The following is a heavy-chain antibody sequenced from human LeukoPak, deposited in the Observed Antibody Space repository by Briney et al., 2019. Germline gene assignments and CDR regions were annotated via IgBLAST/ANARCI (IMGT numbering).Heavy chain of an antibody. CDR1: GFTFSSYE. CDR2: ISSSGSTI. V-gene: IGHV3-48*03. CDR3: ARGRQRRDFWSLGYFDY. Sequence: PGESLRLSCAASGFTFSSYEMNWVRQAPGKGLEWVSYISSSGSTIYYADSVKGRFTISRDNAKNSLYLQMNSLRAEDTAVYYCARGRQRRDFWSLGYFDYWGQGTLVTVSS. J-gene: IGHJ4*02. D-gene: IGHD3-3*01.